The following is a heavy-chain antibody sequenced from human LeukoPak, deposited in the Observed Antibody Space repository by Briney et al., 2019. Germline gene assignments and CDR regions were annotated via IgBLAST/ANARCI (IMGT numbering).Heavy chain of an antibody. CDR3: ARAAQQWLVPFYFDY. V-gene: IGHV1-8*01. CDR1: GYTFTSYD. D-gene: IGHD6-19*01. J-gene: IGHJ4*02. CDR2: MSPNSGNT. Sequence: GSSVKVSCKASGYTFTSYDINWMRQATRQGLEGMGWMSPNSGNTGYAQKFQGRVTMTRDTSISTAYMELSSLRSEDTAVYYCARAAQQWLVPFYFDYWGQGTLVTVSS.